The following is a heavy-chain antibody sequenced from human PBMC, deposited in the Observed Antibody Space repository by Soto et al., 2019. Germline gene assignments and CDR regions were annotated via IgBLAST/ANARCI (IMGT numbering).Heavy chain of an antibody. CDR2: IYPGDSDT. CDR3: ARQGDITMVRGVRIDYFDY. D-gene: IGHD3-10*01. J-gene: IGHJ4*02. Sequence: EVQLVQSGAEVKKPGESLKISCKGSGYSFTSYWIGWVRQMPGKGLEWMGIIYPGDSDTRYSPSFQGQVTISADKSISTAYLQLSSLKASDTAMYYCARQGDITMVRGVRIDYFDYWGQGTLVTVSS. V-gene: IGHV5-51*01. CDR1: GYSFTSYW.